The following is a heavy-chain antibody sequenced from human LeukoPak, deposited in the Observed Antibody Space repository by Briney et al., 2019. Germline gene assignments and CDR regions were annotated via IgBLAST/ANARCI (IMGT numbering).Heavy chain of an antibody. D-gene: IGHD6-19*01. V-gene: IGHV4-38-2*01. Sequence: SETLSLTCAVSDYTIRSGYYWGWIRQPPGKGLEWIGSIYHSASTDYNPPLKCRVTRTIDMTTHHISLRLRSVTAADTAVYYCAIVTVAGTDYYMDVWGKGTTVTVSS. CDR1: DYTIRSGYY. CDR3: AIVTVAGTDYYMDV. J-gene: IGHJ6*03. CDR2: IYHSAST.